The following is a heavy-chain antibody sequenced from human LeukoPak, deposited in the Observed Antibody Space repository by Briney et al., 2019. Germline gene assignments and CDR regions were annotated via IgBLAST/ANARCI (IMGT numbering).Heavy chain of an antibody. D-gene: IGHD2-2*01. CDR3: AKSRRPGVVPAASDY. CDR2: IRYDGSNK. CDR1: GFTFSSYG. V-gene: IGHV3-30*02. J-gene: IGHJ4*02. Sequence: GGSLRLFCAACGFTFSSYGMHWLRQAPGKGLEWVAFIRYDGSNKYYADSVKGRFTISRDNSKNTLYLQMNSLRAEDTAVYYCAKSRRPGVVPAASDYWGQGTLVTVSS.